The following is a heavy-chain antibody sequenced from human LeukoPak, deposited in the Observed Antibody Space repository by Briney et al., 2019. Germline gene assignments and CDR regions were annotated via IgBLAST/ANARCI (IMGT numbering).Heavy chain of an antibody. Sequence: GGSLRLSCAASGFTFSSYAMSWVGQAPGKGLEWVSAISGSGGSTYYADSVKGRFTISRDNSKNTLYLQMNSLRAEDTAVYYCAKGVRGVIYYYYGMDVWGKGTTVTVSS. V-gene: IGHV3-23*01. J-gene: IGHJ6*04. CDR3: AKGVRGVIYYYYGMDV. CDR1: GFTFSSYA. D-gene: IGHD3-10*01. CDR2: ISGSGGST.